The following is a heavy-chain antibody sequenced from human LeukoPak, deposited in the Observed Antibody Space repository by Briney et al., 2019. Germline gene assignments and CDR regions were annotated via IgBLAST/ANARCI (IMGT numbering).Heavy chain of an antibody. Sequence: GGSLRLSCAASGFTFSSYSMNWVRQAPGKGLEWVSSISSSSSYIYYADSVKGRFTISRDNAKNSLYLQMNSLRAEDTAVYYCARVPVDTARGVTVDYWGQGTLVTVSS. CDR3: ARVPVDTARGVTVDY. D-gene: IGHD3-10*01. CDR2: ISSSSSYI. V-gene: IGHV3-21*01. CDR1: GFTFSSYS. J-gene: IGHJ4*02.